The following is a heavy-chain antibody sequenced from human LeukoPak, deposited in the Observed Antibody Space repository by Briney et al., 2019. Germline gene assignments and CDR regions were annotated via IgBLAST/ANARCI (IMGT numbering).Heavy chain of an antibody. V-gene: IGHV3-7*01. CDR1: GFIFSNYW. CDR3: ATDTGHGYFES. CDR2: IRQEGNKK. J-gene: IGHJ4*02. D-gene: IGHD4-17*01. Sequence: PGGSLRLSCAASGFIFSNYWMSWLRQAPEKGLEWVANIRQEGNKKNYVDSVEGRFTIYRDNVQNSVYLQMTSLRAEDTAVYYCATDTGHGYFESWGQGTLVTVSS.